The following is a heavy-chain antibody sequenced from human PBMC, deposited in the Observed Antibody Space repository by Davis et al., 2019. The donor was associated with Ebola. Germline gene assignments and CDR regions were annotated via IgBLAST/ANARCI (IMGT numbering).Heavy chain of an antibody. CDR1: GFTFNSYW. CDR2: IKKDESEK. D-gene: IGHD2-2*01. J-gene: IGHJ5*02. V-gene: IGHV3-7*01. CDR3: ARGFCSSISCYGNWFDP. Sequence: PGGSLRLSCAGSGFTFNSYWMSWVRQAPGKGLEWVANIKKDESEKYYVDSVKGRFTISRDNAKNSLYLQMSSLRAEDTAVYYCARGFCSSISCYGNWFDPWGRGTLVTVSS.